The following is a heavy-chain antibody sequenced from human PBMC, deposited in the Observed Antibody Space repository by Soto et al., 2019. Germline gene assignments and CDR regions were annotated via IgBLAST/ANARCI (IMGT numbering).Heavy chain of an antibody. D-gene: IGHD3-9*01. J-gene: IGHJ4*02. V-gene: IGHV5-10-1*01. CDR3: ARHRSFDILTGYYDY. CDR1: GYSFSSYW. Sequence: ESLKISCKGSGYSFSSYWISCGREMPGKGLEWMGRIDPSDSYTNYSPSFQGHVTISADKSISTAYLQWSSLKASDTAMYYCARHRSFDILTGYYDYWGQGTLVTVSS. CDR2: IDPSDSYT.